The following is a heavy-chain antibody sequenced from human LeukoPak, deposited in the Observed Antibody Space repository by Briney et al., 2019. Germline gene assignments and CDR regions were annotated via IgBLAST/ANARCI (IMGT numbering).Heavy chain of an antibody. Sequence: SETLSLTCTVSGGSISSSSYYWGWIRQPPGKGLEWIGSIYYSGSTYYNPSLKSRVTISVDTSKNQFSLKLSSVTAADTAVYYCARRDLEGGSSYGAPVWGQGTMVTVSS. CDR1: GGSISSSSYY. J-gene: IGHJ3*01. D-gene: IGHD5-18*01. CDR2: IYYSGST. V-gene: IGHV4-39*01. CDR3: ARRDLEGGSSYGAPV.